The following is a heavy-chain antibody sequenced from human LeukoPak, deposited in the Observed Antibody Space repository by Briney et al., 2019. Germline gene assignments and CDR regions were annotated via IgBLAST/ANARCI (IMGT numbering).Heavy chain of an antibody. V-gene: IGHV4-38-2*01. D-gene: IGHD1-26*01. Sequence: PSETLSLTCAVSGYSIRGFYYWGWLRQSPGAGLQWIGNIHHSGSTYYNPSLKSRVTMSVDTAKSQFSLTPSSVTAADTAVYFCARRGRAGIGSVGRWFDPWGQGSQVIVSS. J-gene: IGHJ5*02. CDR3: ARRGRAGIGSVGRWFDP. CDR1: GYSIRGFYY. CDR2: IHHSGST.